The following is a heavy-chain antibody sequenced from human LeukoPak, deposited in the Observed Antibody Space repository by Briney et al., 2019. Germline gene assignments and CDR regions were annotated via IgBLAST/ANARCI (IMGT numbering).Heavy chain of an antibody. CDR2: ISYSGST. V-gene: IGHV4-30-4*01. CDR1: GGSISSGGYS. D-gene: IGHD5-12*01. Sequence: NPSETLSLTCTVSGGSISSGGYSWSWTRQPPGKGLEWIGYISYSGSTYYNPSLKSRVTISVDTSKNQFSLKLSSVTAADTAVYYCARVSGYDSRIWFDPWGQGTLVTVSS. CDR3: ARVSGYDSRIWFDP. J-gene: IGHJ5*02.